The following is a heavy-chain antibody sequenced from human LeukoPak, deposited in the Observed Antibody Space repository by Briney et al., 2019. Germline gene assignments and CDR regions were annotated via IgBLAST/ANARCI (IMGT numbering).Heavy chain of an antibody. Sequence: PSQTLSLTCTVSGGSISSGDYYWSWIRQPPGKGLEWIAYMYYSGSTYYNPSLKSRVTMSADTSKNQLSLKLSSVTTADTAVYYCARPYYYDSRIDPWGQGILVTVSS. CDR1: GGSISSGDYY. CDR3: ARPYYYDSRIDP. J-gene: IGHJ5*02. V-gene: IGHV4-30-4*01. D-gene: IGHD3-22*01. CDR2: MYYSGST.